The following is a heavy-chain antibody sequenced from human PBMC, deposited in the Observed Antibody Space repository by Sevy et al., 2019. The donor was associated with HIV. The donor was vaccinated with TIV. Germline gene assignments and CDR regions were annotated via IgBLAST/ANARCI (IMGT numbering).Heavy chain of an antibody. D-gene: IGHD1-26*01. CDR3: AKVVASGESGRYLLLNEAFDI. CDR1: GFTFNDYA. J-gene: IGHJ3*02. CDR2: ISWNSGSI. Sequence: GGSLRLSCAASGFTFNDYAMHWVRQAPGKGLEWVSGISWNSGSIVYADSVRGRFTISRDNAKSSLYLQMNSLRAEDTALYYCAKVVASGESGRYLLLNEAFDIWGQGTMVTVSS. V-gene: IGHV3-9*01.